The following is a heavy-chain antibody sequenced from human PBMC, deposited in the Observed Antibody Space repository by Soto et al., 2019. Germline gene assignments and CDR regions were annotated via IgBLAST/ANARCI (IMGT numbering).Heavy chain of an antibody. CDR1: GGSISSGDYY. J-gene: IGHJ6*02. Sequence: QVQLQESGPGLVKPSQTLSLTCTVSGGSISSGDYYWSWIRQPPGKGLEWIGYIYYSGSTYYNPSLKSRVTISVDTSKNQFSLMLSSVTATYKPLYYCTREGYDYCMNVWGQGTTVTVSS. V-gene: IGHV4-30-4*01. D-gene: IGHD6-13*01. CDR2: IYYSGST. CDR3: TREGYDYCMNV.